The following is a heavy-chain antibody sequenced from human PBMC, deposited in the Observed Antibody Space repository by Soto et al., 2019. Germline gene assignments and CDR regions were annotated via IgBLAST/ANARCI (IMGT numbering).Heavy chain of an antibody. CDR3: ARGRYDSSGPARFFFFDY. V-gene: IGHV4-4*07. CDR2: IYTSGST. Sequence: QVQLQESGPGLVKPSETLSLTCTVSGGSISSYYWSWIRQPAGKGLEWIGRIYTSGSTNYNPSLKRRVTMSVDTSKNQFSLKLSSVTAADTAVYYCARGRYDSSGPARFFFFDYWGQGTLVTVSS. D-gene: IGHD3-22*01. CDR1: GGSISSYY. J-gene: IGHJ4*02.